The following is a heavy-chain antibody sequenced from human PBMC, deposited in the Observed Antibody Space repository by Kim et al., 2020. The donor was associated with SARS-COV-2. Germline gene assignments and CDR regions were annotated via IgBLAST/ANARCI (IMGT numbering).Heavy chain of an antibody. CDR1: GFTFGSYA. V-gene: IGHV3-9*01. CDR3: AKASPGYFDY. Sequence: GGSLRLSCAASGFTFGSYAMHWVRQAPGKGLEWVSGISWNGGSIGYADSVKGRFTISRDNAKNSLYLQMNSLRAEDTALYYCAKASPGYFDYWGQGTLVTVSS. CDR2: ISWNGGSI. J-gene: IGHJ4*02.